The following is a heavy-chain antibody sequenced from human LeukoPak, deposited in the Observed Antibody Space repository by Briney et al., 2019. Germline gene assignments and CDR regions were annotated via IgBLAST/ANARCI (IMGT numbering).Heavy chain of an antibody. V-gene: IGHV3-48*03. CDR3: VRDLFDDYSLDY. Sequence: GGSLRLSCAASGFTFSSYEMNWVRQAPGKGLEWISYISSSGSTTYYADSVKGRFTISRDNAKNSLSLQMNSLRAEDTAVYFCVRDLFDDYSLDYWGQGTLVTVSS. CDR1: GFTFSSYE. CDR2: ISSSGSTT. J-gene: IGHJ4*02. D-gene: IGHD3-16*01.